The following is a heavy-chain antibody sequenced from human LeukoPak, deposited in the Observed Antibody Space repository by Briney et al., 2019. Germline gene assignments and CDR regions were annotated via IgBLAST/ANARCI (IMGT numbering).Heavy chain of an antibody. CDR1: GGSISGYY. Sequence: SETLSLTCTVSGGSISGYYWSWIRQPPGKGLEWIGYIYYSGSTNYNPSLKSRVTISVDTSKNQFSLKLSSVTAADTAVYYCARLGLWVDFDYWGQGTLVTVSS. V-gene: IGHV4-59*08. CDR3: ARLGLWVDFDY. CDR2: IYYSGST. J-gene: IGHJ4*02. D-gene: IGHD5-18*01.